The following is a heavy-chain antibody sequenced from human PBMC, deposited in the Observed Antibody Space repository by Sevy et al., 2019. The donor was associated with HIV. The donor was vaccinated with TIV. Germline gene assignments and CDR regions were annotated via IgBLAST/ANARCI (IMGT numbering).Heavy chain of an antibody. J-gene: IGHJ6*03. V-gene: IGHV1-69*13. Sequence: SVKVSCKASGGTFSSYAISWVRQAPGQGLEWMGGIIPIFGTANYAQKFQGRVTITADESTSTAYMELSSLRSEDTAVYYCASNLITGTKDYYYYYMDVWGKGTTVTVSS. CDR2: IIPIFGTA. D-gene: IGHD1-7*01. CDR3: ASNLITGTKDYYYYYMDV. CDR1: GGTFSSYA.